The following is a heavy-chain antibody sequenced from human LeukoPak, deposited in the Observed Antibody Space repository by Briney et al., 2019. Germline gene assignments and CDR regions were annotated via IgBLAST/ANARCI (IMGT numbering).Heavy chain of an antibody. CDR2: INHSGST. D-gene: IGHD3-16*02. CDR3: ARYSAGMITFGGVIVIPTYYFDY. Sequence: MTSETLSLTCAVYGGSFSGYYWSWIRQPPGKGLEWIGEINHSGSTNYNPSLKSRVTISVDTSKNQFSLKLSSVTAADTAVYYCARYSAGMITFGGVIVIPTYYFDYWGQGTLVTVSS. CDR1: GGSFSGYY. J-gene: IGHJ4*02. V-gene: IGHV4-34*01.